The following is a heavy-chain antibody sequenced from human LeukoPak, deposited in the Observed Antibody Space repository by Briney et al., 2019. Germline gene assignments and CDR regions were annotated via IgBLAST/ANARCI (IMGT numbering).Heavy chain of an antibody. V-gene: IGHV3-21*01. CDR2: ISSSSSYI. CDR3: ARDWFPYSSSSYIFDY. Sequence: GGSLRLSCAASGFTFSSYSMNWVRQAPGKGLEWVSSISSSSSYIYYADSVKGRFTISRDNAKNSLYLQMNSLRAEDTAVYYCARDWFPYSSSSYIFDYWGQGTLVTVSS. D-gene: IGHD6-6*01. J-gene: IGHJ4*02. CDR1: GFTFSSYS.